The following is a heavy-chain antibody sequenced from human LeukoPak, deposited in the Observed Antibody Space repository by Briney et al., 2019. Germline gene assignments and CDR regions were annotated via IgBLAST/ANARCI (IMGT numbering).Heavy chain of an antibody. CDR1: GGSFSGYY. J-gene: IGHJ5*02. CDR2: INHSGST. V-gene: IGHV4-34*01. Sequence: PSETLSLTCAVYGGSFSGYYWSWIRQPPGKGLEWIGEINHSGSTNYNPSLKSRVTISVDTSKNQFSLKLSSVTAADTAVYYCARGEYYDFWSGQSTYNWFDPWGQGTLVTVPS. D-gene: IGHD3-3*01. CDR3: ARGEYYDFWSGQSTYNWFDP.